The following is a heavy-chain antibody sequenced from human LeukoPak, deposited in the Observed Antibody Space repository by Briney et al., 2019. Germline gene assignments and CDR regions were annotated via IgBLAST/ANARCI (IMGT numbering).Heavy chain of an antibody. J-gene: IGHJ4*02. CDR3: ARGPIYPTSGDYPNYYFDY. CDR2: IIPIFGTA. Sequence: SVKVSCKASGGTFSSYAISWVRQAPGQGLEWMGRIIPIFGTANYAQKFQGRVTITTDESTSTAYMELSSLRSEDTAVYYCARGPIYPTSGDYPNYYFDYWGRGTLVTVSS. V-gene: IGHV1-69*05. D-gene: IGHD1-1*01. CDR1: GGTFSSYA.